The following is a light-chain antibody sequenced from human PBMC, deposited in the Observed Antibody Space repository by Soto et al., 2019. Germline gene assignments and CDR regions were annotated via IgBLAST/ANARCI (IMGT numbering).Light chain of an antibody. CDR3: SSYTSSSTRV. CDR1: SSDVGAYDY. CDR2: EVS. Sequence: QSVLTQPASVSGSPGQSITISCTGTSSDVGAYDYVSWYQQHPDKAPKLMIYEVSNRPSGVSNRFSGSTSVNTATLTISGLQADDEADYYCSSYTSSSTRVFGTGPKVTVL. V-gene: IGLV2-14*03. J-gene: IGLJ1*01.